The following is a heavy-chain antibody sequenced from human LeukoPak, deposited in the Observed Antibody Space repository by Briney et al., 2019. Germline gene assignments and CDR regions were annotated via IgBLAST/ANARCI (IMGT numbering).Heavy chain of an antibody. D-gene: IGHD1-1*01. CDR3: ATERGYLLSSAFDY. Sequence: GESLRLSCVGSGFIFSNAWMNWVRQAPGKGLEWVGRIRSKVDGGTTDYADSVRGRFIMSREDSQNTLVLQMNNLKSEDTAVYYCATERGYLLSSAFDYWGLGTVVTVSS. CDR2: IRSKVDGGTT. J-gene: IGHJ4*02. CDR1: GFIFSNAW. V-gene: IGHV3-15*01.